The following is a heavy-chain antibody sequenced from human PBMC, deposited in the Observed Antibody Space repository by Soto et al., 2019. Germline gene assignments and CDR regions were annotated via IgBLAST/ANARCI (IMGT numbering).Heavy chain of an antibody. CDR2: ISAYNGNT. CDR1: GYTFPSYG. CDR3: ARGRRITIFGVPNPSHGMDV. J-gene: IGHJ6*02. D-gene: IGHD3-3*01. V-gene: IGHV1-18*01. Sequence: ASVKVSCKASGYTFPSYGISWVRQAPGQGLEWMGWISAYNGNTNYAQRLQGRVTMTTDTSTSTAYMELRSLRSDDTAVYYCARGRRITIFGVPNPSHGMDVWGQGTTVTVSS.